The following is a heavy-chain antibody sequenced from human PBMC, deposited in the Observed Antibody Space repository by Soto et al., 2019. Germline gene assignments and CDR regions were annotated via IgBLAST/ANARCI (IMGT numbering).Heavy chain of an antibody. Sequence: QVQLVESGGGVVQPGRSLRLSCAASGFTFSSYAMHWVRQAPGKGLEWVAVISYDGSNKYYADSVKGRFTISRDNSKNTLYLQMNSLRAEDTAVYYCARGRVACQTEVDYWGQGTLVTVSS. CDR3: ARGRVACQTEVDY. J-gene: IGHJ4*02. CDR1: GFTFSSYA. CDR2: ISYDGSNK. V-gene: IGHV3-30-3*01. D-gene: IGHD5-12*01.